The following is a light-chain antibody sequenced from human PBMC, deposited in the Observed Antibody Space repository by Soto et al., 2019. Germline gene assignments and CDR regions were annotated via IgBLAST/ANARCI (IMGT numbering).Light chain of an antibody. CDR3: QKYNSAPRT. CDR1: QGMSNY. J-gene: IGKJ1*01. V-gene: IGKV1-27*01. CDR2: AAS. Sequence: DIQMTQSPSSLSASVGDRVTITCRASQGMSNYLAWYQQKPGKVPKLLIYAASTLQSGVPSRFSGSGSGTDFTLTISSLQPEDVATYYCQKYNSAPRTFGQGTKVDIK.